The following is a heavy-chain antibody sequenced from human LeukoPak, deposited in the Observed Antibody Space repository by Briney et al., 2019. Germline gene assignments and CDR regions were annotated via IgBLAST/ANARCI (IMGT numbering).Heavy chain of an antibody. Sequence: SETLSLTCTVSGGSISSSSYYWGWIRQPPGKGPEWIGSIYYSGSTYYNPSLKSRVTISVDTSKNQFSLKLSSVTAADTAVYYCVRHSRGYCSSTSCSRFFDYWGQGTLVTVSS. D-gene: IGHD2-2*01. CDR2: IYYSGST. CDR3: VRHSRGYCSSTSCSRFFDY. V-gene: IGHV4-39*01. CDR1: GGSISSSSYY. J-gene: IGHJ4*02.